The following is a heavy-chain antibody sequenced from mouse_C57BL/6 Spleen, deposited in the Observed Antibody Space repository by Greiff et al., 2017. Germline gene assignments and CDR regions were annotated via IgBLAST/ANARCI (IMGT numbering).Heavy chain of an antibody. CDR1: GYTFTSYW. V-gene: IGHV1-69*01. Sequence: QVQLQQPGAELVMPGASVKLSCKASGYTFTSYWMHWVKQRPGQGLEWIGEIDPSDSYTNYNQKFKGKSTLTVDKSSSTAYMPLSSLTSEDSAVYYCARSKAYYSNPYAMDYWGQGTSVTVSS. D-gene: IGHD2-5*01. J-gene: IGHJ4*01. CDR3: ARSKAYYSNPYAMDY. CDR2: IDPSDSYT.